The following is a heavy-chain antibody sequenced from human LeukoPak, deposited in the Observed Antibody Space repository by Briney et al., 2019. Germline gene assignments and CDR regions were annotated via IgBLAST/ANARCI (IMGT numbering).Heavy chain of an antibody. CDR1: GFTFSSYW. V-gene: IGHV3-9*01. CDR3: GKDVSAGGMDV. J-gene: IGHJ6*02. CDR2: IYWNGDGA. Sequence: GGSLRLSCAASGFTFSSYWMHWVRQGPGKGLEWVAGIYWNGDGADYADSVKGRFTISRDNAKNSLYLQMNSLRADDTALYYCGKDVSAGGMDVWGQGTTVTVSS.